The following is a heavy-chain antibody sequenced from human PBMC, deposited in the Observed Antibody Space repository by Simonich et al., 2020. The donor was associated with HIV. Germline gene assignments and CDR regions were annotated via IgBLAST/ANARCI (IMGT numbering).Heavy chain of an antibody. V-gene: IGHV1-18*01. Sequence: QVQLVLSGAEVKKPGASVKVSCKASGYSFTSYGINWVRQAPGQGLGWMGWLRAYNGKTTHAKKFQGRVTMTTDTSTSTAYMELRSLRSDDTAVYYCASTSGVWFGEGWYFDLWGRGTLVTVSS. CDR1: GYSFTSYG. CDR3: ASTSGVWFGEGWYFDL. J-gene: IGHJ2*01. CDR2: LRAYNGKT. D-gene: IGHD3-10*01.